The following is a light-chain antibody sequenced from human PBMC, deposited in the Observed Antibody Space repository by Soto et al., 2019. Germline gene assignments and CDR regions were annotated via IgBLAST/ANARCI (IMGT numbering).Light chain of an antibody. CDR3: HQYNGYSTWT. V-gene: IGKV1-5*03. Sequence: DIQMTQSPSTLSASVGDRVTITCRASQSISSWLAWYQQKPGKAPKILIYKASNLQSGVPSRFSGSGSGTEFTLTISSLQPDDFATYYCHQYNGYSTWTFGQGTKVEIK. CDR1: QSISSW. CDR2: KAS. J-gene: IGKJ1*01.